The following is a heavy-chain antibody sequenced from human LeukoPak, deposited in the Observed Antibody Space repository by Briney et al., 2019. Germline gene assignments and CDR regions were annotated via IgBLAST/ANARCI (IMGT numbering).Heavy chain of an antibody. CDR2: IYPGDSDT. D-gene: IGHD4-23*01. V-gene: IGHV5-51*01. J-gene: IGHJ4*02. CDR1: GYSFTSYW. CDR3: ARLPLNSRYYFDY. Sequence: GGSLKISFKGSGYSFTSYWIGWVRQMPGKGLEWMGIIYPGDSDTRYSPSFQGQVTISADKSINPAYLQWSSLNASDTAMYYCARLPLNSRYYFDYWGQGTLVTVSS.